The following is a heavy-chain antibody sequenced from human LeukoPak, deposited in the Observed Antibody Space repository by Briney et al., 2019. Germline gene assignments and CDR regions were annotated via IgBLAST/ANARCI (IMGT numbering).Heavy chain of an antibody. CDR3: ARGEDDYGDYTRLDY. V-gene: IGHV1-46*01. D-gene: IGHD4-17*01. CDR2: INPNGGST. CDR1: GYTFTTYY. Sequence: ASVKVSCKASGYTFTTYYMYWLRQAPGQGLEWMGLINPNGGSTSYTQKFLGRLTMTRDMSTSTVYMELSSLRSEDTAVYYCARGEDDYGDYTRLDYWGQGTLVTVSS. J-gene: IGHJ4*02.